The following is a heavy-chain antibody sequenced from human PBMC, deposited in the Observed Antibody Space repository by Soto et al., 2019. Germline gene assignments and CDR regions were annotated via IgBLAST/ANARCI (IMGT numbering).Heavy chain of an antibody. V-gene: IGHV3-7*05. J-gene: IGHJ6*02. CDR2: IKQDGSEK. CDR3: ARDQGGFGELGEYYYYGMDV. CDR1: GFTFSSYW. Sequence: EVQLVESGGGLVQPGGSLRLSCAASGFTFSSYWMSWVRQAPGKGLEWVANIKQDGSEKYYVDSVKGRFTISRDNAKNSLYLQMNSLRAEDTAVYYCARDQGGFGELGEYYYYGMDVWGQGTTVTVSS. D-gene: IGHD3-10*01.